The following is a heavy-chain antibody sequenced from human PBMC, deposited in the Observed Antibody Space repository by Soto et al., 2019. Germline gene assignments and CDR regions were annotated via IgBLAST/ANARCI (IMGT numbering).Heavy chain of an antibody. CDR3: ARDIVATITYYYGMDV. CDR2: IWYDGSNK. J-gene: IGHJ6*02. D-gene: IGHD5-12*01. V-gene: IGHV3-33*01. CDR1: GFTFSSYG. Sequence: GGSLRLSCAASGFTFSSYGMHWVRQAPGKGLEWVAVIWYDGSNKYYADSVKGRFTISRDNSKNTLYLQMNSLRAEDTAVYYCARDIVATITYYYGMDVWGQGTTVTVSS.